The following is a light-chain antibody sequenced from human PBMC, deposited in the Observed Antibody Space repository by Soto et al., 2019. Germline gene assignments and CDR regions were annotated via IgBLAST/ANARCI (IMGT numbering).Light chain of an antibody. V-gene: IGLV1-40*01. Sequence: QPVLTQPPSVTGAPGQRVTISCTGSHSDIGAGYGVHWYQQFPHSAPKLLIYDTTNRPSGVPDRFSGSRSGTSASLAITGLQAEDEADYYCQSYDSSLSGSVFGGGTQLTVL. CDR3: QSYDSSLSGSV. CDR2: DTT. CDR1: HSDIGAGYG. J-gene: IGLJ3*02.